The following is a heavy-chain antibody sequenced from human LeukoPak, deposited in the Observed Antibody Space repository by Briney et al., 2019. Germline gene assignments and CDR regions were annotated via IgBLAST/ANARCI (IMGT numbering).Heavy chain of an antibody. CDR1: GYSFTTYY. CDR2: IYPGDSDA. CDR3: AKLDSINFFDY. J-gene: IGHJ4*02. V-gene: IGHV5-51*01. Sequence: GESLKISCKGSGYSFTTYYIGWVRPMPGKGLEYMGIIYPGDSDARYSPSFQGQVTISADKSIGTAYLQWSSLKASDTAIYFCAKLDSINFFDYWGQGTLVTVSS. D-gene: IGHD3-10*01.